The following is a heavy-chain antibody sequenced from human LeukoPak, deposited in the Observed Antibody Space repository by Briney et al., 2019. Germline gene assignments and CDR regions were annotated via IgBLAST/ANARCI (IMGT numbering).Heavy chain of an antibody. D-gene: IGHD3-22*01. V-gene: IGHV4-34*01. CDR2: INHSGST. J-gene: IGHJ3*02. CDR1: GGSFSGYY. Sequence: SETLSLTCAVYGGSFSGYYWSWIRQPPGKGLEWIGEINHSGSTNYNPSLKSRVTISVDTSKNQFSLKLSSVTAADTAVYYCARDYYDSSGYYKGAFDTWGQGTMVTVSS. CDR3: ARDYYDSSGYYKGAFDT.